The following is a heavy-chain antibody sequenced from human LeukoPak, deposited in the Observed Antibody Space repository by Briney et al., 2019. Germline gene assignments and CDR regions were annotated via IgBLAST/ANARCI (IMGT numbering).Heavy chain of an antibody. CDR2: IYSGGST. D-gene: IGHD6-13*01. CDR3: ARDLTGGIAAA. CDR1: GFTVSSNY. J-gene: IGHJ5*02. Sequence: GGSLRLSCAASGFTVSSNYMSWVRQAPGKGLEWVPVIYSGGSTYYADSVKGRFTISRDNSKNTLYLQMNSLRAEDTAVYYCARDLTGGIAAAWGQGTLVTVSS. V-gene: IGHV3-53*01.